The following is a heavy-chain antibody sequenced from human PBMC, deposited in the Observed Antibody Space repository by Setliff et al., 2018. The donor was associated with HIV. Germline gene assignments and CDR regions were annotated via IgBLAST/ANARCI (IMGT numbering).Heavy chain of an antibody. Sequence: SETLSLTCAVSGGSISSGGYSWSWIRQPPGKGLEWIGYIYHSGSTYYNPSLKSRVTISVDRSKNQFSLKLSSVTAADTAVYYCARAPPGIQLLTTTNGPYYFDFWGQGLLVTVSS. CDR1: GGSISSGGYS. J-gene: IGHJ4*02. CDR3: ARAPPGIQLLTTTNGPYYFDF. D-gene: IGHD1-1*01. CDR2: IYHSGST. V-gene: IGHV4-30-2*01.